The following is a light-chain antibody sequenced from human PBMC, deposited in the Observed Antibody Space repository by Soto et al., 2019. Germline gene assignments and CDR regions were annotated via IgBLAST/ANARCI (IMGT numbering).Light chain of an antibody. J-gene: IGLJ3*02. Sequence: QSVLTQPPSASASLGASVTLTCTLSSGYSNYKVDWYQQRPGKGPRFVMRVGTGRIVGSKGDGIPYRFSVLGSGLNRYLTIKNIQEEDESAYHCGADHGSGSNFVWLFGGGTKLTVL. CDR2: VGTGRIVG. CDR3: GADHGSGSNFVWL. CDR1: SGYSNYK. V-gene: IGLV9-49*01.